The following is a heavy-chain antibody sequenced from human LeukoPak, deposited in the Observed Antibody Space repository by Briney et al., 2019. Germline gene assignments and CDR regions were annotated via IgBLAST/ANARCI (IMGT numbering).Heavy chain of an antibody. CDR1: GVTVNYNF. Sequence: RGSLRLSCAASGVTVNYNFMSWFRQAPGKGLEWVSVICSDSSADYADSVKGRFTISRDDAQNTLYLQMNSLRAGDTAVYYCARAPRPFDNSDYYFDYWGQGSLVTVSS. CDR2: ICSDSSA. D-gene: IGHD1-26*01. J-gene: IGHJ4*02. CDR3: ARAPRPFDNSDYYFDY. V-gene: IGHV3-53*01.